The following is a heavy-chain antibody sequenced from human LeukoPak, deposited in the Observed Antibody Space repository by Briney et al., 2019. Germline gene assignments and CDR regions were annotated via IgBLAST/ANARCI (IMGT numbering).Heavy chain of an antibody. Sequence: SETLSLTGAVYGRSFSGYYWSWIRQPPGVGLEWIGEINHSGSTNYNPSLRSRVTISVDTSNNQFSLKLSSVTAADTAVYYCARRVTTLYYMDVWGKGTTVTVSS. CDR3: ARRVTTLYYMDV. J-gene: IGHJ6*03. D-gene: IGHD1-14*01. CDR2: INHSGST. V-gene: IGHV4-34*01. CDR1: GRSFSGYY.